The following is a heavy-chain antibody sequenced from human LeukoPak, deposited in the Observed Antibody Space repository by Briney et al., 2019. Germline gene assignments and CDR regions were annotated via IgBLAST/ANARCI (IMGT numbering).Heavy chain of an antibody. Sequence: GGSLRLSCIISGFTFGDYALTWVRQAPGQGLEWVGFIRSKDKGGTTEYAASVKGRFAISRDDSKSISYLQMNSLRTEDTAVYYCTQDTSGYAYAYDHWGQGTLVTVSS. J-gene: IGHJ4*02. CDR3: TQDTSGYAYAYDH. CDR2: IRSKDKGGTT. D-gene: IGHD3-22*01. V-gene: IGHV3-49*04. CDR1: GFTFGDYA.